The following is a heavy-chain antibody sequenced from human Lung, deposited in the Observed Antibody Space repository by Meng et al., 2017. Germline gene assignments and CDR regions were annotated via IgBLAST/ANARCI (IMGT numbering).Heavy chain of an antibody. D-gene: IGHD6-13*01. CDR1: VCSISSSSYY. CDR3: ARVKYSSSWYLDF. J-gene: IGHJ4*02. V-gene: IGHV4-39*07. CDR2: ISDGGNT. Sequence: LLQVPGPGLGNHSATRSLTWHVSVCSISSSSYYCGWIRQPPGKGLEWIGSISDGGNTYYNPSLQSRVSISVDTSKNQFSLKLRSVTAADTAVYYCARVKYSSSWYLDFWGQGALVTVSS.